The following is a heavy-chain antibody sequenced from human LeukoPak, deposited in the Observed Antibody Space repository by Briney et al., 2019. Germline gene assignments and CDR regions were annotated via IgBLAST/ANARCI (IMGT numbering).Heavy chain of an antibody. CDR1: GFTFDEYA. CDR2: ISGDGGST. J-gene: IGHJ6*02. Sequence: SGGSLRLSCAASGFTFDEYAMYWVRQAPGKGLEWVSLISGDGGSTYYADSVKGRFTISRDNSKNSLYLQMNSLRTEDTALYYCAKDFNPPYSSGYFGGYYYYGMDVWGQGTTVTVSS. V-gene: IGHV3-43*02. D-gene: IGHD6-19*01. CDR3: AKDFNPPYSSGYFGGYYYYGMDV.